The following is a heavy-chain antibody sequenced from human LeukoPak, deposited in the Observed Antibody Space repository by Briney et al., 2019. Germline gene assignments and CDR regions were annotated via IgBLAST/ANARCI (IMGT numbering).Heavy chain of an antibody. CDR2: TRNKANSYTT. J-gene: IGHJ3*02. CDR1: GFTFSDYY. V-gene: IGHV3-72*01. Sequence: GGSLRLSCAASGFTFSDYYMDWVRQAPGKGLEWVGRTRNKANSYTTEYAASVKGRFTISRDDSKNSLYLQMNSLRTEDTAVYYCARYNTYLDAFDIWGQGTMVTVSS. CDR3: ARYNTYLDAFDI. D-gene: IGHD1-1*01.